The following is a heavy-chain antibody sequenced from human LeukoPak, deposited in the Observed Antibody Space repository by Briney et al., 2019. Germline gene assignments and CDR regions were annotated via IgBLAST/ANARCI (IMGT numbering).Heavy chain of an antibody. CDR3: ARDPYGGSMNFDP. CDR2: ISSSSSYI. J-gene: IGHJ5*02. CDR1: GFTFSSYS. D-gene: IGHD4-23*01. V-gene: IGHV3-21*01. Sequence: GGSLRLSCAASGFTFSSYSMNWVRQAPGKGLEWVSSISSSSSYIYYADSVKGRFTISRDNAKNSLYLQMNSLRAEDTAVYYCARDPYGGSMNFDPWGQGTLVTVSS.